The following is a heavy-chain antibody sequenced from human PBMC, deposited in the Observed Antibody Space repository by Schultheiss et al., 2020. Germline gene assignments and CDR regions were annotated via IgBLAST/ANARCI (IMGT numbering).Heavy chain of an antibody. V-gene: IGHV4-34*01. CDR1: GGSISSYY. J-gene: IGHJ5*02. CDR2: INHSGST. Sequence: SETLSLTCTVSGGSISSYYWSWIRQPPGKGLEWIGEINHSGSTNYNPSLKSRVTISVDTSKNQFSLKLSSVTAADTAVYYCARVEEREVRGNWFDPWGQGTLVTVSS. CDR3: ARVEEREVRGNWFDP. D-gene: IGHD3-10*01.